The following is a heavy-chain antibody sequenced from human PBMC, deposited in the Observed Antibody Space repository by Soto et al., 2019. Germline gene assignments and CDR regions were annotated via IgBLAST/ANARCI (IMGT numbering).Heavy chain of an antibody. Sequence: SGPTLVNPAQTLTLTCTFSGFSLSTSGVGVGWIRQPPGKALEWLALIYWDDDKRYSPSLKSRRTITKDTSKNQVVLTMTNMDPVDTATYYCAHRRSTYYYDSTFDPWGQGALVTVSS. D-gene: IGHD3-22*01. CDR2: IYWDDDK. J-gene: IGHJ5*02. V-gene: IGHV2-5*02. CDR3: AHRRSTYYYDSTFDP. CDR1: GFSLSTSGVG.